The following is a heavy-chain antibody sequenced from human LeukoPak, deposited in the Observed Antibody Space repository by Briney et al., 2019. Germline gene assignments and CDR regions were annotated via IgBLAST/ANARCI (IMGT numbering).Heavy chain of an antibody. Sequence: GGALRLSCAASGFTFSDYYMSWIRQAPGKGVEGVSYISSSSSYTNYADSVKGRFTISRDNAKTSLYLQINSLRAEDTAVYYCARGGIEDWFDPWGQGTLVTVSS. CDR1: GFTFSDYY. V-gene: IGHV3-11*06. CDR3: ARGGIEDWFDP. CDR2: ISSSSSYT. D-gene: IGHD6-13*01. J-gene: IGHJ5*02.